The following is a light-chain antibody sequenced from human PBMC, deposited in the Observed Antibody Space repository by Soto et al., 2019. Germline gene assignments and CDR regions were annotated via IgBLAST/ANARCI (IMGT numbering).Light chain of an antibody. CDR2: GAS. CDR1: QSVSSSY. Sequence: EIVLTQSPGTLSLSPGERATLSCRASQSVSSSYLAWYQQKPGQAPRLLIYGASSRATGIPDRFSGSGSGTDFTLTISRLEPEDFVVYYCQQYGSSRGAFGPGTKVDIK. CDR3: QQYGSSRGA. J-gene: IGKJ3*01. V-gene: IGKV3-20*01.